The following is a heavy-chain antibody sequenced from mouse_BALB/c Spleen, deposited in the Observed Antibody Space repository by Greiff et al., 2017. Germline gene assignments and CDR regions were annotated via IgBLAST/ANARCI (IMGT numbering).Heavy chain of an antibody. Sequence: EVQLQQSGAELVKPGASVTLSCTASGFYIKDTYMHWVKQRPEQGLEWIGRIDPANGNTKYDPKFQGKATITADTSSNTAYLQLSSLTSEDTAVYYCARKDTTATMDYWGQGTSVTVSS. CDR2: IDPANGNT. J-gene: IGHJ4*01. D-gene: IGHD1-2*01. CDR3: ARKDTTATMDY. V-gene: IGHV14-3*02. CDR1: GFYIKDTY.